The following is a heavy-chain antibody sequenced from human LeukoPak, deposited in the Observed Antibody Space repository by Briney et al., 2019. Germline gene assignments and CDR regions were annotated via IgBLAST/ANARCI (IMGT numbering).Heavy chain of an antibody. CDR2: INSDGSST. CDR1: GFTFSSYW. D-gene: IGHD6-6*01. Sequence: PGGSLRLSCAASGFTFSSYWMHWVRQAPGKGLVWVSRINSDGSSTSYADPVKGRFTISRDNAKNTLYLQMNSLRAEDTAVYYCASSIAARQAWFDPWGQGTLVTVSS. V-gene: IGHV3-74*01. J-gene: IGHJ5*02. CDR3: ASSIAARQAWFDP.